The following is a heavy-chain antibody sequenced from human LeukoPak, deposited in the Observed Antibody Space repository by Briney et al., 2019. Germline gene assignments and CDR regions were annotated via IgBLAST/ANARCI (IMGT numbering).Heavy chain of an antibody. D-gene: IGHD6-19*01. CDR3: ARGLVWTSSGWFFDY. CDR1: GFTFSDYY. CDR2: ISSSSSTT. V-gene: IGHV3-11*06. J-gene: IGHJ4*02. Sequence: PGGSLRLSCAASGFTFSDYYMSWIRQAQGKGLEWVSYISSSSSTTHYADSVKGRFTISRDNAKNSLYLQMNSLRAEDTAVYYCARGLVWTSSGWFFDYWGQGTLITVSS.